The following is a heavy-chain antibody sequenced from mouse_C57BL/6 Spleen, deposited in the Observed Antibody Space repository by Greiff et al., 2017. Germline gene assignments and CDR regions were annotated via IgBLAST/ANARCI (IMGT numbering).Heavy chain of an antibody. D-gene: IGHD4-1*01. J-gene: IGHJ1*03. CDR2: ISSGGSYT. Sequence: EVQLVESGGDLVKPGGSLKLSCAASGFTFSSYGMSWVRQTPDKRLEWVATISSGGSYTYYPDSVKGRFTISRDNAKNTLYLQMSSLKSEDTAMYYCARGLGRGYFDVWGTGTTVTVSS. CDR3: ARGLGRGYFDV. CDR1: GFTFSSYG. V-gene: IGHV5-6*01.